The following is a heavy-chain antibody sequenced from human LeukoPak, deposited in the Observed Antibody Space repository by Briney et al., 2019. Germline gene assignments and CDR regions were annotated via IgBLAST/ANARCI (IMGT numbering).Heavy chain of an antibody. V-gene: IGHV3-11*01. CDR2: ISSSGSTI. D-gene: IGHD1-26*01. Sequence: GGSLRLSCAASGFTVSSNYMSWVRQAPGKGLEWVSYISSSGSTIYYADSVKGRFTISRDNAKNSLYLQMNSLRAEDTAVYYCARAGGSGAFDIWGQGTMVTVSS. CDR3: ARAGGSGAFDI. CDR1: GFTVSSNY. J-gene: IGHJ3*02.